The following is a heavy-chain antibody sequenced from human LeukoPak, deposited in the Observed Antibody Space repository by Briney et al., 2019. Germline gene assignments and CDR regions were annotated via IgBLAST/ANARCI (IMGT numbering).Heavy chain of an antibody. Sequence: GGSLRLSCAASGFTFSSYAMSWIRQAPGKGLEWVSYISSSGSTIYYADSVKGRFTISRDNSKNTLYLQMNSLRAEDTAVYYCAAVVTAHYGMDVWGQGTTVTVSS. CDR1: GFTFSSYA. CDR3: AAVVTAHYGMDV. CDR2: ISSSGSTI. V-gene: IGHV3-48*01. J-gene: IGHJ6*02. D-gene: IGHD2-21*02.